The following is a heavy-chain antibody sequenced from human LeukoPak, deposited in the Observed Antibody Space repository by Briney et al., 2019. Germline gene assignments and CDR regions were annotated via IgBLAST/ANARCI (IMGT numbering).Heavy chain of an antibody. V-gene: IGHV1-2*02. Sequence: ASVRVSCKASGYTFTGYYMHWVRQAPGQGLEWMGWINPNSGGTNYAQKFQGRVTMTRDTSISTAYMELSRLRSDDTAVYYCARVGSYGSGTAENWFDPWGQGTLVTVSS. D-gene: IGHD3-10*01. CDR3: ARVGSYGSGTAENWFDP. CDR2: INPNSGGT. CDR1: GYTFTGYY. J-gene: IGHJ5*02.